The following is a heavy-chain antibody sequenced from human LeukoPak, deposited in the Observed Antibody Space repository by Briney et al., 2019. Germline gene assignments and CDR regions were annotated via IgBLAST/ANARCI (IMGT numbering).Heavy chain of an antibody. CDR3: AKDLIAVTAYFDY. V-gene: IGHV3-23*01. D-gene: IGHD6-19*01. CDR2: ISGSDGRT. Sequence: GGSLRLSCAASGFTFSSSAMSWVRQAPGKGLEWVSAISGSDGRTYYADSVKGRFTISTDNSKSTLYLQMNSLRAEDTAVYYCAKDLIAVTAYFDYWGQGALVTVSA. J-gene: IGHJ4*02. CDR1: GFTFSSSA.